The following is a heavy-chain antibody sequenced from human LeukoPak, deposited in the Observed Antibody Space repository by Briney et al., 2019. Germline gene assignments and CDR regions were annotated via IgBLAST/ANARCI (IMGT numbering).Heavy chain of an antibody. J-gene: IGHJ4*02. D-gene: IGHD1-26*01. CDR1: GFTLSSYW. V-gene: IGHV3-74*01. CDR3: VRGAYSGSLDY. CDR2: ISPDGSDT. Sequence: PGGSLRLSCAASGFTLSSYWMHWVRQGPGKGPVCVSRISPDGSDTSYADSVKGRFTISRDNAKNTLYLQMNSLRVEDTAVYYCVRGAYSGSLDYWGQGTLVTVSS.